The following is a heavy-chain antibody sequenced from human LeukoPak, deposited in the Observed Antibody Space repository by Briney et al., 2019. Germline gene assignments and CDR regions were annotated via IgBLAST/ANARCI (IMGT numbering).Heavy chain of an antibody. CDR1: GYTFTSYD. Sequence: ASVKVSCKASGYTFTSYDINWVRQATGQGLEWMGWMNPNSGNTGYAQKFQGRVTMTRSTSISTAYMELSSLRSEDTAVYYCARGPVHYDILTGYYSDPFDYWGQGTLVTVSS. D-gene: IGHD3-9*01. V-gene: IGHV1-8*01. CDR3: ARGPVHYDILTGYYSDPFDY. CDR2: MNPNSGNT. J-gene: IGHJ4*02.